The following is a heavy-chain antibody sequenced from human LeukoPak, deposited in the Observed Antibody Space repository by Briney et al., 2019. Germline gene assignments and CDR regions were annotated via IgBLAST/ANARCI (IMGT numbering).Heavy chain of an antibody. Sequence: PSETLSLTCVLYGGSSSGYYWSWIRQTPGKGLEWIGEINHSESTNYNPSLKSRVTISVDTSKNQFSLKLNSVTAADTAVYYCARHRCGWCRWFDPWGQGTLVTVSS. CDR3: ARHRCGWCRWFDP. V-gene: IGHV4-34*01. D-gene: IGHD6-19*01. J-gene: IGHJ5*02. CDR1: GGSSSGYY. CDR2: INHSEST.